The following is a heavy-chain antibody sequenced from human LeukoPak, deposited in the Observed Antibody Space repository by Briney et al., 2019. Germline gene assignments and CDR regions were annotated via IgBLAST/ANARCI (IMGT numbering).Heavy chain of an antibody. J-gene: IGHJ6*02. Sequence: GGSLRLSCAASGFTFSSYSMNWVRQAPGKGLEWVSSISSSSSYIYYADSVKGRFTISRDNAKNSLYLQMNSLRAEDTAVYYCARSLRGYSGYDYGVDVWGQGTTVTVSS. D-gene: IGHD5-12*01. CDR2: ISSSSSYI. CDR1: GFTFSSYS. V-gene: IGHV3-21*01. CDR3: ARSLRGYSGYDYGVDV.